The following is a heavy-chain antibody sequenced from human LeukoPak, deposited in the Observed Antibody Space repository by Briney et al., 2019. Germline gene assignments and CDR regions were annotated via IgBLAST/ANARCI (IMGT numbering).Heavy chain of an antibody. J-gene: IGHJ4*02. CDR3: AKDIWVGVYSYFDY. Sequence: VASVKVSCKASGGTFSSYAISWVRQAPGQGLEWMGGIIPIFGTANYAQKFQGRVTITADESTSTAYMELSSLRAEDTAVYYCAKDIWVGVYSYFDYWGQGTLVTVSS. CDR1: GGTFSSYA. V-gene: IGHV1-69*13. CDR2: IIPIFGTA. D-gene: IGHD5/OR15-5a*01.